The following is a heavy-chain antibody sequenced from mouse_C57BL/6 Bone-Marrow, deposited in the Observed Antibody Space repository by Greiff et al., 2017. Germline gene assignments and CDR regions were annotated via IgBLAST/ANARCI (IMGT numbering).Heavy chain of an antibody. CDR3: ARENYSNYGGYFDV. CDR1: GYTFTSYW. D-gene: IGHD2-5*01. V-gene: IGHV1-69*01. J-gene: IGHJ1*03. CDR2: IDPSDSYP. Sequence: QVQLQQPGAELVMPGASVKLSCKASGYTFTSYWMHWVKQRPGQGLEWIGEIDPSDSYPNYNQKFKGKSTLTVDKSSSTAYMQLSSLTSEDSAVYYCARENYSNYGGYFDVWGTGTTVTVSS.